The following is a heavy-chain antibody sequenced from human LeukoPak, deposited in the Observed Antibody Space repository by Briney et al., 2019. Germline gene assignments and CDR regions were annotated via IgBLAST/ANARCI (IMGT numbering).Heavy chain of an antibody. D-gene: IGHD1-26*01. V-gene: IGHV3-23*01. CDR2: ISGSGAKT. Sequence: GGSLRLSCAASGFTFSTYAMNWVRQAPGKGLEWVSAISGSGAKTYYADFVKGRFTISRDNSKNTLYLQMNSLRAEDTAIYYCAKEYSGSFSPFPSYFDYWGQGTLVTVSS. J-gene: IGHJ4*02. CDR1: GFTFSTYA. CDR3: AKEYSGSFSPFPSYFDY.